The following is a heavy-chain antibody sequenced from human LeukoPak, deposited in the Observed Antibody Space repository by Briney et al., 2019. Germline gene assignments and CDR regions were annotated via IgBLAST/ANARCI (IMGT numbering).Heavy chain of an antibody. D-gene: IGHD5-18*01. CDR2: IIPIFGTA. J-gene: IGHJ6*02. CDR1: GGTFSSYA. Sequence: GASVKVSCKASGGTFSSYAISWVRQAPGQGLEWMGGIIPIFGTANYAQKFQGRVTITADESTSTAYMELSSLRSEDTAVYYCARDLVWVDTASYYYYGMDVWGQGTTVTVSS. CDR3: ARDLVWVDTASYYYYGMDV. V-gene: IGHV1-69*13.